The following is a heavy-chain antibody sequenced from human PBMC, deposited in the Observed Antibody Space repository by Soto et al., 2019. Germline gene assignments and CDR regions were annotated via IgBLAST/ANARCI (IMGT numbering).Heavy chain of an antibody. Sequence: QVQLVQSGAEVKKPGASVKVSCKASGYTFTSYAMHWVRQAPGQRLEWMGWINAGNGNTKYSQKFQGRVTITRDTSASIAYMELSSLRSEDTAVYYCARHMYSSGWYSDYYYYGMDVWGQGTTVTVSS. J-gene: IGHJ6*02. CDR3: ARHMYSSGWYSDYYYYGMDV. CDR1: GYTFTSYA. CDR2: INAGNGNT. V-gene: IGHV1-3*01. D-gene: IGHD6-19*01.